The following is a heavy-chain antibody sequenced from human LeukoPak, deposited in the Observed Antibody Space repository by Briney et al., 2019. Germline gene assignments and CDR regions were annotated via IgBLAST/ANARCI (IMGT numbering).Heavy chain of an antibody. CDR1: GITFSSYA. CDR2: ISGSGGST. Sequence: GGSLRLSCAASGITFSSYAMSWVRQAPGKGLEWVSAISGSGGSTYYADSVKGRFTISRDNSKNTLYLQMNSLRAKDTAVYYCAKNELLIIGAFDIWGQGTMVTVSS. D-gene: IGHD3-10*01. J-gene: IGHJ3*02. V-gene: IGHV3-23*01. CDR3: AKNELLIIGAFDI.